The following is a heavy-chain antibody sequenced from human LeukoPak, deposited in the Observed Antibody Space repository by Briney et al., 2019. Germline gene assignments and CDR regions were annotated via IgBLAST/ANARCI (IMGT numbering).Heavy chain of an antibody. CDR1: GFTFSSYG. D-gene: IGHD7-27*01. CDR3: ARDSRLGKDYFDY. V-gene: IGHV3-30*03. J-gene: IGHJ4*02. Sequence: PGGSLRLSCAASGFTFSSYGMHWVRQAPGKGLEWVAVISYDESNKYYADSVKGRFTITRDNSKNVLYLQMNSLRAEDTAVYYCARDSRLGKDYFDYWGQGTLVTVSS. CDR2: ISYDESNK.